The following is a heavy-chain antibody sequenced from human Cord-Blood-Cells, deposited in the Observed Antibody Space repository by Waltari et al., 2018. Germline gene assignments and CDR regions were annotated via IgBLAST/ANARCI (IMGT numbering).Heavy chain of an antibody. CDR2: ISGSGGST. Sequence: EVQLLESGGGLVQPGGSLRLSCAASGFTFSSYAMSWVRQAPGKGLEWVSAISGSGGSTYYADSVKGRFTISRDNSKNTLYLQMNSLRAEDTAVYYCATWYSSSSYYFDYWGQGTLVTVSS. D-gene: IGHD6-6*01. J-gene: IGHJ4*02. CDR1: GFTFSSYA. V-gene: IGHV3-23*01. CDR3: ATWYSSSSYYFDY.